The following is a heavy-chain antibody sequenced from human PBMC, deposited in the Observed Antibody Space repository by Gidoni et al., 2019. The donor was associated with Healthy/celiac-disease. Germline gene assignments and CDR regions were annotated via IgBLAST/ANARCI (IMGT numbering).Heavy chain of an antibody. Sequence: EVPLVESGGGLVKPGRSLRLSCTASGFTFGDYAMSWFRQAPGKGLEWVGFIRSKAYGGTTEYAASVKGRFTISRDDSKSIAYLQMNSLKTEDTAVYYCTRKTYSSSGGFDYWGQGTLVTVSS. V-gene: IGHV3-49*05. CDR1: GFTFGDYA. CDR2: IRSKAYGGTT. J-gene: IGHJ4*02. D-gene: IGHD6-6*01. CDR3: TRKTYSSSGGFDY.